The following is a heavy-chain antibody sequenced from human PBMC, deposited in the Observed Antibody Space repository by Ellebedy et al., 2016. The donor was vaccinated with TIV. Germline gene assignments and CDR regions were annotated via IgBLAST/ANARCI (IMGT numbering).Heavy chain of an antibody. CDR2: IYHSGST. CDR3: ARLLMGWFDP. Sequence: SETLSLXCAVYGGSFSGYYWGWIRQPPGKGLEWIGSIYHSGSTYYNPSLKSRVTISVDTSRDQFSLKLSSVTAADTAVYYCARLLMGWFDPWGQGTLVTVSS. CDR1: GGSFSGYY. J-gene: IGHJ5*02. D-gene: IGHD2-8*01. V-gene: IGHV4-34*01.